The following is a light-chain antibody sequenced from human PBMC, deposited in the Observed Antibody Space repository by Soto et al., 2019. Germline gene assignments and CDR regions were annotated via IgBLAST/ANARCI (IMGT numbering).Light chain of an antibody. CDR2: TVS. J-gene: IGKJ5*01. CDR1: QSLLHSNGYNY. Sequence: DIVMTQSPLSLPVTPGEPASISCRSSQSLLHSNGYNYLDWYLQKPGQSPQLLIYTVSYRASGVPDRFSGSGSGTDFTLKISRVEAEDVGVYYCMQRIDSPTFGQGTRLEIK. CDR3: MQRIDSPT. V-gene: IGKV2-40*01.